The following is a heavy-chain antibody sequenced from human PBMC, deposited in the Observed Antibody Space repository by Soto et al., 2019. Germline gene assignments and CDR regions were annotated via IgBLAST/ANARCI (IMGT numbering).Heavy chain of an antibody. D-gene: IGHD5-12*01. CDR1: GGTFSSYA. J-gene: IGHJ6*02. Sequence: QVQLVQSGAEVKKPGSSVKVSCKASGGTFSSYAISWVRQAPGEGLEWMGGIIPIFGTANYAQKFQGRVTITADESSSTAYMELSSLRSEDTAVYYCARAPDGSRPDYYYYYGMDVWGQGTTVTVSS. CDR2: IIPIFGTA. CDR3: ARAPDGSRPDYYYYYGMDV. V-gene: IGHV1-69*12.